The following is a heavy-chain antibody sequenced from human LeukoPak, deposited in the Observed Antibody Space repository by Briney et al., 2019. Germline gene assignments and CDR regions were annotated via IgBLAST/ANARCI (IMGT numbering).Heavy chain of an antibody. Sequence: GGSLRLSCAASGFTFSRSAMTWVRQGPGTGLEFVAFIMYSGGATYYADSVKGRFTISRDNSKNTLYLQINSLRAEDTALYYCAKDGLYYDGSEHVYYFDSWGEGDLVTVSS. CDR1: GFTFSRSA. D-gene: IGHD3-22*01. V-gene: IGHV3-23*01. CDR3: AKDGLYYDGSEHVYYFDS. CDR2: IMYSGGAT. J-gene: IGHJ4*02.